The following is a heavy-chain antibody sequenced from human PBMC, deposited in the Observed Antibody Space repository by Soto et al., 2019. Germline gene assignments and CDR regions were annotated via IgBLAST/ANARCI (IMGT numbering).Heavy chain of an antibody. Sequence: ASVKVSCKASGYTFTSYAISWVRQAPGQGLEWMGWISAYNGNTNYAQKLQGRVTMTTDTSTSTAYMELSSLRSEDTAVYYCARDVRYSGSYTHPWGQGTLVTVSS. CDR2: ISAYNGNT. CDR3: ARDVRYSGSYTHP. CDR1: GYTFTSYA. D-gene: IGHD1-26*01. V-gene: IGHV1-18*01. J-gene: IGHJ4*02.